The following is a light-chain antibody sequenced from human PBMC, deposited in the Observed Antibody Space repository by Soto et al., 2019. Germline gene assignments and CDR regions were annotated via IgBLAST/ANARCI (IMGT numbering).Light chain of an antibody. CDR2: AAS. J-gene: IGKJ2*01. CDR1: QSISSS. CDR3: QQSYSTPYT. Sequence: DIQMTQSPSSLSASVGARVTITCRAGQSISSSLNWYQQKPGKAPKLLIYAASSLQSGVPSRFSGSGSGTDFTLTVSSLQPEDFATYSCQQSYSTPYTFGQGTKLQIK. V-gene: IGKV1-39*01.